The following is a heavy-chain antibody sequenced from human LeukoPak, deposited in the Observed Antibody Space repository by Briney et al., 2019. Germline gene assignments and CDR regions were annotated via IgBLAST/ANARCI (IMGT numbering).Heavy chain of an antibody. Sequence: ASVKVSCKASGYTFTGYYIHWVRQAPRQGLEWMGRINPSSGVTYYVQKFEGRVTMTRDTSVSTVYMEVGNLTSDDTAMYFCARRGFDSWGQGTLVTVSS. D-gene: IGHD3-16*01. CDR2: INPSSGVT. V-gene: IGHV1-2*06. J-gene: IGHJ4*02. CDR3: ARRGFDS. CDR1: GYTFTGYY.